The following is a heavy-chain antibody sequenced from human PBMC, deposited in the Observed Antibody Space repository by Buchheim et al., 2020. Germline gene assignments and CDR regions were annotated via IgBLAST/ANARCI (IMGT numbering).Heavy chain of an antibody. V-gene: IGHV3-30*04. Sequence: QVQLVESGGGVVQPGRSLRLSCAASGFAFTSYAMHWVRQAPGKGLEWVALISSDGSQKYYADSVKGRFTISRDNSIKTLYLQMNSRRAEDTALYYCARDLVVGFYYGSAPLGYWGQGTL. D-gene: IGHD3-10*01. CDR2: ISSDGSQK. CDR3: ARDLVVGFYYGSAPLGY. CDR1: GFAFTSYA. J-gene: IGHJ4*02.